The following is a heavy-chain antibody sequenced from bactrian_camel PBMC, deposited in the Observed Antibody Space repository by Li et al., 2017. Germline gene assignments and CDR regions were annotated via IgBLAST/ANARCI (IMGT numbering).Heavy chain of an antibody. J-gene: IGHJ4*01. CDR2: IDIDGTP. V-gene: IGHV3S55*01. CDR1: GHSYSSLC. CDR3: AASFLPCRPEPAGTSPRFTF. Sequence: HVQLVESGGGSAQAGGSLRLSCGASGHSYSSLCMGWFRQAPGKEREGVAHIDIDGTPTYAGSVKGRFTISKDNAKNTLYLQMNSLKPEDTARYYCAASFLPCRPEPAGTSPRFTFWGQGTQVTVS. D-gene: IGHD6*01.